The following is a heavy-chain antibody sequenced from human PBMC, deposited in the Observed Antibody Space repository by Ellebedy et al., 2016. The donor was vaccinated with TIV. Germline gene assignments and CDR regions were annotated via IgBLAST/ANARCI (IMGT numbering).Heavy chain of an antibody. CDR3: ARVYSGSYLYYFDY. V-gene: IGHV3-53*04. D-gene: IGHD3-10*02. Sequence: GGSLRLSXAASGFTFSSNYMSWVRQAPGKGLEWVSVIYSGGSTYYADSVKGRFTISRHNSKNTLYLQMNSLRAEDTAVYYCARVYSGSYLYYFDYWGQGPLVTVSS. CDR2: IYSGGST. CDR1: GFTFSSNY. J-gene: IGHJ4*02.